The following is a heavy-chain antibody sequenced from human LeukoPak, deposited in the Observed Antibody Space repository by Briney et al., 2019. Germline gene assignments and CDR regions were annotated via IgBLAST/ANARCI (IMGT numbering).Heavy chain of an antibody. V-gene: IGHV3-43D*03. CDR2: ITWGDGDP. CDR1: GFTFYDYA. D-gene: IGHD5-24*01. Sequence: GGSLRLSCAASGFTFYDYAMHWLRQVPGKGLEWISLITWGDGDPYYADSVQGRFSISRDNTRDSLYLQMNSLRAEDTAVYYCARDPGVATIPYYFDYWGQGTLVTVSS. J-gene: IGHJ4*02. CDR3: ARDPGVATIPYYFDY.